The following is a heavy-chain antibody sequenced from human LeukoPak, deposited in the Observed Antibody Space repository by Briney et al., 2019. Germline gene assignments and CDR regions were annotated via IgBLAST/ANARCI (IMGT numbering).Heavy chain of an antibody. CDR3: AKISPRIMGGTEGHLDY. J-gene: IGHJ4*02. CDR2: FLGGGDST. Sequence: GGPLGPPGVALGLGFSNFALTWVRQAPGRGRGWFSVFLGGGDSTYYADSVKGRFTFSRDNSKNTLYLQMNSLRAEDTAVYHCAKISPRIMGGTEGHLDYWGQGTLVTVSS. V-gene: IGHV3-23*01. CDR1: GLGFSNFA. D-gene: IGHD1-26*01.